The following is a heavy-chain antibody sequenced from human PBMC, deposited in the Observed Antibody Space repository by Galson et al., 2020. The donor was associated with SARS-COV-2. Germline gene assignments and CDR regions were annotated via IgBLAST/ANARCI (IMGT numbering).Heavy chain of an antibody. CDR3: ARDKFAGRIVGSSFTDY. CDR2: ISSSGSTI. J-gene: IGHJ4*02. Sequence: GGSLRLSCAASGFTFSSYEMNWVRQAPGKGLEWVSYISSSGSTIYYADSVKGRFTISRDNAKNSLYLQMNSLRAEDTAVYYCARDKFAGRIVGSSFTDYWGQGTLVTVSS. D-gene: IGHD1-26*01. V-gene: IGHV3-48*03. CDR1: GFTFSSYE.